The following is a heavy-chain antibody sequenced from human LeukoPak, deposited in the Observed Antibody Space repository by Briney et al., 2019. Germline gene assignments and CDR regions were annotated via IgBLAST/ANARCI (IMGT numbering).Heavy chain of an antibody. D-gene: IGHD6-13*01. V-gene: IGHV4-59*08. CDR1: GGSISSYY. Sequence: PSETLSLTCTVSGGSISSYYWSWIRQPPGKGLEWIGYIYYSGSTNYNPSLKSRVTISVDTSKNQFSLKLSSVTAADTAVYYRARQEGSSWPFDYWGQGTLVTVSS. J-gene: IGHJ4*02. CDR3: ARQEGSSWPFDY. CDR2: IYYSGST.